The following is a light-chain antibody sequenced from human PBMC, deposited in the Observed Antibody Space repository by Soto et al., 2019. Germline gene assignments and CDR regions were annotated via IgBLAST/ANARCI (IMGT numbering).Light chain of an antibody. Sequence: DIQMTQSPSSLSASVGDRVTITCRASQSISSYLNWSQQKPGKAPKLLIYAASSLQSGVPSRFSGSGAGTDFTLAISSLQPEDFATYYCQQSYSTPHTCGRGTRLEIK. CDR3: QQSYSTPHT. CDR1: QSISSY. CDR2: AAS. V-gene: IGKV1-39*01. J-gene: IGKJ5*01.